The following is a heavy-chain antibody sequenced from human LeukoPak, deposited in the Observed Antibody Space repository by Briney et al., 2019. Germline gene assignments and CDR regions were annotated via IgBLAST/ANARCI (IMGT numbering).Heavy chain of an antibody. J-gene: IGHJ4*02. CDR2: IYHSGST. CDR1: GGSISSGGYS. D-gene: IGHD3-10*01. V-gene: IGHV4-30-2*01. CDR3: ARDRRGLGSDY. Sequence: PSETLSLTCAVSGGSISSGGYSWSWLRQPPGKGLEWIGYIYHSGSTYYDPSLKSRVTISVDRSKNQFSLKLSSVTAADTAVYYCARDRRGLGSDYWGQGTLVTVSS.